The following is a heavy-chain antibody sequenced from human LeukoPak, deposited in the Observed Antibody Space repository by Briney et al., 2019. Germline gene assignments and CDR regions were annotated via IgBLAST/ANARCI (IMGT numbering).Heavy chain of an antibody. CDR2: VSPGGYI. Sequence: SETLSLTCTVSGVSFNAYYWSWIRQSPGKGLEWIGEVSPGGYIKYNPSLRSRVTISVDTSENQLSLRLSSVTAADTAMYYCARIRCGHTGDICYNHWAQGNLVTVSS. D-gene: IGHD2-8*02. J-gene: IGHJ5*02. CDR3: ARIRCGHTGDICYNH. CDR1: GVSFNAYY. V-gene: IGHV4-34*01.